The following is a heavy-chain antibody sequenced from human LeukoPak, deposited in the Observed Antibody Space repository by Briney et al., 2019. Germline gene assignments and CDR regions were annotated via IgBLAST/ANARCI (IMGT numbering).Heavy chain of an antibody. V-gene: IGHV1-69*13. J-gene: IGHJ4*02. CDR3: ARDMEMATITGFDY. CDR1: GGTFISYA. Sequence: GASVKVSCKASGGTFISYAISWVRQAPGQGLEWMGGIIPIFGTANYAQKFQGRVTITADESTSTAYMELSSLRSEDTAVYYCARDMEMATITGFDYWGQGTLVTVS. D-gene: IGHD5-24*01. CDR2: IIPIFGTA.